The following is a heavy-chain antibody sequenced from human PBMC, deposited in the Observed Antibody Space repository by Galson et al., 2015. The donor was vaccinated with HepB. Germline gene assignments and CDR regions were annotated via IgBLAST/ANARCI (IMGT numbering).Heavy chain of an antibody. CDR1: GFTVNSKY. CDR3: AREAYCGGDCYSSY. D-gene: IGHD2-21*02. J-gene: IGHJ4*02. Sequence: SLRLSCAASGFTVNSKYMSWVRQAPGKGLEWVSVISTGDTTYYADSVKGRFTISRDISNNALFLQMNSLRVEDTAFYYCAREAYCGGDCYSSYWGQGTLVTVSS. CDR2: ISTGDTT. V-gene: IGHV3-53*01.